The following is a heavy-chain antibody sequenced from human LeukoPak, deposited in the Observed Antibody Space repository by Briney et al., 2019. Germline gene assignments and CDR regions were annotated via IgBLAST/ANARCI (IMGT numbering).Heavy chain of an antibody. Sequence: ASVKVSCKASGYTFTNYGITWVRQAPGQGLEWMGWISGYNGNTKYAQKLQGRVTMTTDTSTSTAYMELRSLRSDDTAVYYCAREDYGMDVWGQGTTVTVSS. J-gene: IGHJ6*02. CDR1: GYTFTNYG. CDR2: ISGYNGNT. CDR3: AREDYGMDV. V-gene: IGHV1-18*01.